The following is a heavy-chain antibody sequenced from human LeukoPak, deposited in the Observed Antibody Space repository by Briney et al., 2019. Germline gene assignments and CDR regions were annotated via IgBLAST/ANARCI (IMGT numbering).Heavy chain of an antibody. D-gene: IGHD2-21*01. Sequence: SEALSLTCAVSGYSFSSGYYWGWIRQPPGKGLEWIGSIYHSGSTYYNPSLKSRVTISVDTSKNQFSLKLSSVTAADTAVYYCARISYFAFDYWGQGTLVTVSS. CDR2: IYHSGST. J-gene: IGHJ4*02. CDR3: ARISYFAFDY. CDR1: GYSFSSGYY. V-gene: IGHV4-38-2*01.